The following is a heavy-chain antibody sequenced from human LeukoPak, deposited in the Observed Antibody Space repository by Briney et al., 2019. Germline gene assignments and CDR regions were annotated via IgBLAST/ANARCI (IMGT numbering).Heavy chain of an antibody. J-gene: IGHJ4*02. CDR1: VYTFTNFY. D-gene: IGHD3-3*02. CDR3: ARRPINCIIANCYVDY. V-gene: IGHV1-2*02. Sequence: ASVKVSCKASVYTFTNFYIHWVRQAPGQGLEWMGWMNPNSGDASYAREFQDRVTMTRATSLNTAYMELSRLRSDDTAVYFCARRPINCIIANCYVDYWGQGTLVTVSS. CDR2: MNPNSGDA.